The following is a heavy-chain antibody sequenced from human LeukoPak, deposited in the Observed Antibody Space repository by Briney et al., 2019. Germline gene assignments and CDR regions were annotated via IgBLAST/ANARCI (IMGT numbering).Heavy chain of an antibody. CDR1: GGSISSSNW. Sequence: SETLSLTCAVSGGSISSSNWWSWVRQPPGKGLEWIGEIYHSGSTNYNPSLKSRVTISVDKSKNQFSLKLSSVTAADTAVYYCASIKDYGDKYYYYYYMDVWGKGTTVTVSS. CDR3: ASIKDYGDKYYYYYYMDV. J-gene: IGHJ6*03. V-gene: IGHV4-4*02. D-gene: IGHD4-17*01. CDR2: IYHSGST.